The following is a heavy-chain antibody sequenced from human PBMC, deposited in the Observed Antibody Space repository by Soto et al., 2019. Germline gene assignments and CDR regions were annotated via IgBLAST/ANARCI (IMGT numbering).Heavy chain of an antibody. J-gene: IGHJ4*02. V-gene: IGHV1-69*06. CDR3: ASTYLSHYYDSSGYPCYYFDY. D-gene: IGHD3-22*01. Sequence: QVQLVQSGAEVKKPGSSVKVSCKASGGTFSSYAISWVRQAPGQGLEWLGGIIPIFGTANYAQKFQGRVTIPADKSTSTAYMELSSLRSEATAVYYCASTYLSHYYDSSGYPCYYFDYWGQGTLVTVSS. CDR1: GGTFSSYA. CDR2: IIPIFGTA.